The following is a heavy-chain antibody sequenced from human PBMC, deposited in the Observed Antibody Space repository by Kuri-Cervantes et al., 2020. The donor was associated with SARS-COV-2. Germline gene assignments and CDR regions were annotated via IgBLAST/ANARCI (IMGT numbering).Heavy chain of an antibody. CDR2: IYHSGST. J-gene: IGHJ3*02. CDR3: ARSRITMIVDQSGAFDI. D-gene: IGHD3-22*01. V-gene: IGHV4-38-2*02. CDR1: GYSISSGYY. Sequence: SETLSLTCTVSGYSISSGYYWGWIRQPPGKGLEWIGSIYHSGSTYYNPSLKSRVTISVDTSKNQFSLKLSSVTAADTAVYYCARSRITMIVDQSGAFDIWGQGTMVTVSS.